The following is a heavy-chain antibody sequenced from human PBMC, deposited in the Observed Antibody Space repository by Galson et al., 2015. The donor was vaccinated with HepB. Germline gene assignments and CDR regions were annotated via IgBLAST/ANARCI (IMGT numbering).Heavy chain of an antibody. Sequence: SLRLSCAASGFTFSSYAMHWVRQAPGKGLEWVAVISYDGSNKYYADSVKGRFTISRDNSKNTLYLQMSSLRAEDTAVYYCARDPLPSGLDYWGQGTLVTVSS. D-gene: IGHD6-19*01. V-gene: IGHV3-30*04. J-gene: IGHJ4*02. CDR1: GFTFSSYA. CDR3: ARDPLPSGLDY. CDR2: ISYDGSNK.